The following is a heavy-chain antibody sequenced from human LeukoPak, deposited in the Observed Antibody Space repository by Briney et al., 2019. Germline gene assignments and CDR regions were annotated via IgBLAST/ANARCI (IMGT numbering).Heavy chain of an antibody. J-gene: IGHJ5*02. CDR3: TTFKFSSWYWMYNWFDP. V-gene: IGHV3-73*01. Sequence: GGSLRLSCAASGFTFSGSAMHWVRQASGKGLEWVGRIRSKANSYATAFAASVKGRFTISRDDSKNTLYLQMNSLKTEDTAVYYCTTFKFSSWYWMYNWFDPWGQGTLVTVSS. D-gene: IGHD6-13*01. CDR1: GFTFSGSA. CDR2: IRSKANSYAT.